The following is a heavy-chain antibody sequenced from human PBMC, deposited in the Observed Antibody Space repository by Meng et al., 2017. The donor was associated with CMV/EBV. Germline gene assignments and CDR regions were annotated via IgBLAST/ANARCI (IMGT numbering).Heavy chain of an antibody. J-gene: IGHJ5*02. CDR1: GGSISSSSYY. CDR2: IYYSGST. CDR3: ARRITSDRFDP. D-gene: IGHD3-10*01. V-gene: IGHV4-39*07. Sequence: SETLSLTCTVSGGSISSSSYYWGWIRQPPGKGLEWIGSIYYSGSTYYNPSLKSRVTISVDTSKNQFSLKLSSVTAADTAVYYCARRITSDRFDPWGQGTLVTVS.